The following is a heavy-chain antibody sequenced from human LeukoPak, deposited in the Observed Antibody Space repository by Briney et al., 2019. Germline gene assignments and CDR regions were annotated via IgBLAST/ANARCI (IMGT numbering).Heavy chain of an antibody. D-gene: IGHD3-3*01. J-gene: IGHJ4*02. Sequence: GGSLRLSCSASGFTFSSHAMTWVRQAPGKGLEWVSAIGGSGGSTYYTDSVKGRFTISRDNSKNTLYLQMNSLRADDTAVYYCARDPGVVAFHYFDYWGQGTLVAVS. CDR2: IGGSGGST. CDR3: ARDPGVVAFHYFDY. V-gene: IGHV3-23*01. CDR1: GFTFSSHA.